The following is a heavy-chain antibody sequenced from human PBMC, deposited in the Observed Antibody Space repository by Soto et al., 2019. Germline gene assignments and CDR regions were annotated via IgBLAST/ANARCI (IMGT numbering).Heavy chain of an antibody. J-gene: IGHJ4*02. CDR1: GFTFSSYS. Sequence: GGSLRLSCAASGFTFSSYSMNWVRQAPGKGLEWVSSISSSSSYIYYADSVKGRFTISRDNAKNSLYLQMNSLRAEDTAVYYCVRVDTVATTTPDYWGQGTLVTVSS. D-gene: IGHD5-12*01. CDR3: VRVDTVATTTPDY. V-gene: IGHV3-21*01. CDR2: ISSSSSYI.